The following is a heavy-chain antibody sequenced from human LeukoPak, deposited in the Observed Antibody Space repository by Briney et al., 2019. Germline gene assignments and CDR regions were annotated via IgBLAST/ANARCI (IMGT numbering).Heavy chain of an antibody. CDR1: SGSIRRYY. CDR2: INYIGST. Sequence: SSETLSLTCTVSSGSIRRYYWSWIRQPPGKGLEWIGYINYIGSTKYSPSLKSRVTISADTSKNQFSLKLSSVTAADTAMYYCARGPDADFSGGSCYIIWGQGTMVTVSS. J-gene: IGHJ3*02. D-gene: IGHD2-15*01. CDR3: ARGPDADFSGGSCYII. V-gene: IGHV4-59*01.